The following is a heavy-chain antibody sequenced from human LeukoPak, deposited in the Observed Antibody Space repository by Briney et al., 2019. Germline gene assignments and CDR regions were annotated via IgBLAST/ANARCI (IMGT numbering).Heavy chain of an antibody. D-gene: IGHD5-12*01. J-gene: IGHJ4*02. CDR1: GFSFSRSY. V-gene: IGHV3-7*01. CDR2: IKQDGVDK. CDR3: ARDPSRYDLDY. Sequence: GGSLRLSCAASGFSFSRSYMNWVRQAPGKGLEWVATIKQDGVDKYYVDSVKGRFTISGDTAKNSLFLQMNSLRAEDTAVYYCARDPSRYDLDYWGQGTLVTVSS.